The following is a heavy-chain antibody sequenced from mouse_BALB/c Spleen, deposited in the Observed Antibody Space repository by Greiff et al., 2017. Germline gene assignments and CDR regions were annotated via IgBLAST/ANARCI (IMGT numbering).Heavy chain of an antibody. CDR2: ISSGGGST. CDR1: GFAFSSYD. CDR3: ARLGYYYAMDY. V-gene: IGHV5-12-1*01. D-gene: IGHD2-2*01. Sequence: EVQLVESGGGLVKPGGSLKLSCAASGFAFSSYDMSWVRQTPEKRLEWVAYISSGGGSTYYPDTVKGRFTISRDNAKNTLYLQMSSLKSEDTAMYYCARLGYYYAMDYWGQGTSVTVSS. J-gene: IGHJ4*01.